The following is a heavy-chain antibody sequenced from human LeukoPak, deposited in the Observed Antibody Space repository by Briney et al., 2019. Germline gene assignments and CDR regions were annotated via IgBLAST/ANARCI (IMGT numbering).Heavy chain of an antibody. V-gene: IGHV4-30-4*01. CDR1: GGPISNSDYY. D-gene: IGHD4-17*01. J-gene: IGHJ4*02. Sequence: SQTLSLTCTVSGGPISNSDYYWSWIRQSPGKGLEWVGYVYFNGYTYYSPSLRSRLAISIDTSKNHFSLNLTSVTAADTAVYYCARVANGDYFDFWGQGTLVTVSS. CDR3: ARVANGDYFDF. CDR2: VYFNGYT.